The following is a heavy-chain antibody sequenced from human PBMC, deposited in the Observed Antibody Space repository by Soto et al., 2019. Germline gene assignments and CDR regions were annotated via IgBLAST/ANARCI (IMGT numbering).Heavy chain of an antibody. CDR2: ISSSGTTI. D-gene: IGHD3-16*01. CDR3: ARERLRTGDD. J-gene: IGHJ1*01. Sequence: GSLRLSCAAAGFTFSDYYMSWIRKAPGKGLEWVSYISSSGTTIYHADSVKGRFTISRDNAKNSLYLQMNSLRAEDTAVYYCARERLRTGDDWGQGTLVTVSS. CDR1: GFTFSDYY. V-gene: IGHV3-11*01.